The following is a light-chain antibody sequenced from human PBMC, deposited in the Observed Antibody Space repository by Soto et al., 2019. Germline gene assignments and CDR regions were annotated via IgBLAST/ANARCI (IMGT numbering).Light chain of an antibody. Sequence: EIVMTQSPATLSVSPGERATLSCTASQRVSSNLTLYQQKPGQAPTLLISGVSTRAPAIPARFSGSGSGTEFTITIRSLQSEDVAVYYCQQYNTWPKTFGQGTKVEIK. J-gene: IGKJ1*01. CDR2: GVS. CDR1: QRVSSN. V-gene: IGKV3-15*01. CDR3: QQYNTWPKT.